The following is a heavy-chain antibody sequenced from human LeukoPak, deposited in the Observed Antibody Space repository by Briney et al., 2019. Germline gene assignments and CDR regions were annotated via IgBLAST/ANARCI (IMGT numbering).Heavy chain of an antibody. V-gene: IGHV1-2*02. CDR2: INPNSGAT. CDR3: ARDRLGLSSPGYYYYGMDV. D-gene: IGHD6-13*01. J-gene: IGHJ6*02. CDR1: GYTSTGYY. Sequence: ASVKVSCKASGYTSTGYYIQWVRQAPGQGLEWMGLINPNSGATIYSKKFQGRVTMSRDTSISTAYMELYRLRSDDTAVYFCARDRLGLSSPGYYYYGMDVWGQGTTVTVSS.